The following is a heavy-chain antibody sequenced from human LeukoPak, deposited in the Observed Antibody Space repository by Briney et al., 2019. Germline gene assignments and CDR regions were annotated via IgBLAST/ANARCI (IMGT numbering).Heavy chain of an antibody. D-gene: IGHD7-27*01. CDR3: ARDGHGGILTGDLYFDY. CDR1: GGSISSYY. J-gene: IGHJ4*02. V-gene: IGHV4-59*01. CDR2: IYYSGST. Sequence: SETLSLTCTVSGGSISSYYWSWIRQPPGKGLEWIEYIYYSGSTNYNPSLKSRVTISVDTSKNQFSLKLSSVTAADTAVYYCARDGHGGILTGDLYFDYWGQGTLVTVSS.